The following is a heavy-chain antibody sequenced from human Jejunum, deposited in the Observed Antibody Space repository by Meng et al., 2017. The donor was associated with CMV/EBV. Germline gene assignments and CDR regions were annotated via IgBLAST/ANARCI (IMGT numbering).Heavy chain of an antibody. CDR1: FTFNSDW. D-gene: IGHD4-11*01. Sequence: FTFNSDWMTWVRQAPGKGLEWVANIKQDGSEKYYVDSVKGRFTVSRDNAKNSLYLQMDSLRAEDTAVYYCARIQVYSKGHYGMDVWGQGTTVTVSS. CDR2: IKQDGSEK. V-gene: IGHV3-7*01. CDR3: ARIQVYSKGHYGMDV. J-gene: IGHJ6*02.